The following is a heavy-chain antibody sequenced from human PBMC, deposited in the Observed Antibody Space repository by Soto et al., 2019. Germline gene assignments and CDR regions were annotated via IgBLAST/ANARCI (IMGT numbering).Heavy chain of an antibody. CDR2: IIPIFGTA. CDR1: RGTFKSYS. V-gene: IGHV1-69*13. Sequence: SVEVCCKASRGTFKSYSICWVRQAPGQGLEWMGGIIPIFGTANYAQKFQGRVTITADESTSTAYMELSSLRSEDTAVYYCAREPDAFDIWGQGTMVTVSS. J-gene: IGHJ3*02. CDR3: AREPDAFDI.